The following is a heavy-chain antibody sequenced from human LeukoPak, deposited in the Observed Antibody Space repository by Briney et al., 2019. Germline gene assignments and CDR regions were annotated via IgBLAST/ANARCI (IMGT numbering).Heavy chain of an antibody. CDR3: ARDRPHDFWSGTQIWFDP. J-gene: IGHJ5*02. V-gene: IGHV4-4*07. D-gene: IGHD3-3*01. CDR1: GGSFSSYY. CDR2: IYTSGST. Sequence: PSETLSLTCTVSGGSFSSYYWSWIRQPAGKGLEWIGRIYTSGSTNYNPSLKSRVTMSVDTSKNQFSLKLSSVTAADTAVYYCARDRPHDFWSGTQIWFDPWGQGTLVTVSS.